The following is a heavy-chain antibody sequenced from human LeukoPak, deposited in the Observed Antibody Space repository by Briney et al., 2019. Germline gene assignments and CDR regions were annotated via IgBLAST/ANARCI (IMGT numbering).Heavy chain of an antibody. CDR3: ARVPYCSSTSCPNWFDP. V-gene: IGHV1-2*02. D-gene: IGHD2-2*01. CDR1: GGTSSSYT. CDR2: INPNSGGT. J-gene: IGHJ5*02. Sequence: GSSVKVSCKASGGTSSSYTISWVRQAPGQGLEWMGRINPNSGGTNYAQKFQGRVTMTRDTSISTAYMELSRLRSDDTAVYYCARVPYCSSTSCPNWFDPWGQGALVILSS.